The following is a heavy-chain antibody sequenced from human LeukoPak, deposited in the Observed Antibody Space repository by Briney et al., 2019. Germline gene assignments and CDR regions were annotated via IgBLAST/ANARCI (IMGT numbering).Heavy chain of an antibody. V-gene: IGHV3-48*03. CDR3: ARQDPENWFDP. Sequence: PGGSLRLSCAASGFTFSSYEMNWVRQAPGKGLEWVSYTSSSGSTIYYADSVKGRFTISRDNAKNSLYLQMNSLRAEDTAVYYCARQDPENWFDPWGQGTLVTVSS. CDR2: TSSSGSTI. D-gene: IGHD1-14*01. CDR1: GFTFSSYE. J-gene: IGHJ5*02.